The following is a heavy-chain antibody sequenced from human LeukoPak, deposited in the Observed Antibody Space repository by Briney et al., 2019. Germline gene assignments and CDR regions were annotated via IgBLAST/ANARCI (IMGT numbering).Heavy chain of an antibody. Sequence: SETLSLTCTVSGGSISSSSYYWGWIRQPPGKGLEWIGSIYYSGSTYYNPSLKSRVTISVDTSKNQFSLKLSSVTAADTAAYYCARVSGPRIQLWIFDYWGQGTLVTVSS. CDR2: IYYSGST. D-gene: IGHD5-18*01. J-gene: IGHJ4*02. CDR1: GGSISSSSYY. V-gene: IGHV4-39*07. CDR3: ARVSGPRIQLWIFDY.